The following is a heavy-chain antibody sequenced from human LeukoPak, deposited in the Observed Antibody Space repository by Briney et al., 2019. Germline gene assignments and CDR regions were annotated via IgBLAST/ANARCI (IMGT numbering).Heavy chain of an antibody. D-gene: IGHD3-9*01. CDR3: ARPGRYFDWLPDRGGINYFDY. J-gene: IGHJ4*02. CDR1: GYSFISYC. V-gene: IGHV5-51*01. Sequence: GESLKIFCKVSGYSFISYCIGWLRRLPGEDVVERGIIFPADADTRHSLSFQGQVTMSGDKSTKTAYLQWSSLRASDTAMYFCARPGRYFDWLPDRGGINYFDYWGQGTLGTASS. CDR2: IFPADADT.